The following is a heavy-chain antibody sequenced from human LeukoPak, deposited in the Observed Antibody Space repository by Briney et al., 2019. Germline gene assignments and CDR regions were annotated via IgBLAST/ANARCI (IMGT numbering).Heavy chain of an antibody. Sequence: GASVNVSYTPSGHTFTSYYMHWVRQAPGQRLEWMGIINPSGGSTSYAEKFQGRVTMTRDTSTSTVYMELSSLRSEDTAVYYCARSEPTSTHIVVEPPAPCWGQGTLVTVSS. CDR2: INPSGGST. CDR1: GHTFTSYY. J-gene: IGHJ4*02. D-gene: IGHD2-2*01. CDR3: ARSEPTSTHIVVEPPAPC. V-gene: IGHV1-46*01.